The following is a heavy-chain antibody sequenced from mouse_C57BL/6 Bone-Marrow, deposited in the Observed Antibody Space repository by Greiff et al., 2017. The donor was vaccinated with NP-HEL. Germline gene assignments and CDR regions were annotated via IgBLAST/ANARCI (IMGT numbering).Heavy chain of an antibody. CDR2: MRSGGSYT. CDR3: ARRGPWYFDV. Sequence: VQLKESGGGGVKPGGSLKLSCAASGFTFSSYGMSWVRQTPDKRLEWVATMRSGGSYTYYPDSVKGRFTISRDNAKNTLYLQMSSLKTEDTAMYYCARRGPWYFDVWGTGTTVTVSS. D-gene: IGHD3-3*01. V-gene: IGHV5-6*01. J-gene: IGHJ1*03. CDR1: GFTFSSYG.